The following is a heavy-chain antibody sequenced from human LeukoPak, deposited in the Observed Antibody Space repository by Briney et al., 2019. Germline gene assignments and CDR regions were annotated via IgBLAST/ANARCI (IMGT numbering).Heavy chain of an antibody. CDR3: ARTAVAGTLRWFDL. CDR1: DFTFSNFV. V-gene: IGHV3-30*02. D-gene: IGHD6-19*01. Sequence: PGGALRLSCLASDFTFSNFVMHWVRQAPGKGLDWLSFIRYDGSNNYHADSVKGRFSIYRDNSKDTLHLQMNTLRPDDTAVYYCARTAVAGTLRWFDLWGQGTLVIVSS. J-gene: IGHJ5*02. CDR2: IRYDGSNN.